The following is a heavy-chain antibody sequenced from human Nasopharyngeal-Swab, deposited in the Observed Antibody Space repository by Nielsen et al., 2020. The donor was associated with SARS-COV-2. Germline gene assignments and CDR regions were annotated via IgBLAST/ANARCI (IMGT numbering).Heavy chain of an antibody. D-gene: IGHD6-13*01. J-gene: IGHJ4*02. CDR3: ARIAGTFAFVDY. V-gene: IGHV4-34*01. Sequence: SETLSLTCAVYGGSFSGYYWSWIRQPPGKGLEWIGEINHSGRTNYNPSLKSRVTTSVDTSKNQSSLKLSSVTAADTAVYYCARIAGTFAFVDYWGQGTLVTVSS. CDR1: GGSFSGYY. CDR2: INHSGRT.